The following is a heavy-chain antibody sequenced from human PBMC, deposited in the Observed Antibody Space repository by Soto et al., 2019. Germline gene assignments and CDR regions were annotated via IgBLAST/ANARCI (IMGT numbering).Heavy chain of an antibody. Sequence: QVQLVQSGAEVKKPGASVKVSCQASGYTFITYGISWVRQAPGQGFEWMGWINAYNGNTGYAQKFQGRVTMTTDTSTSTVYMELRSLRSDDTAEYYCARGDFQPDYWGQGTLVTVSS. CDR3: ARGDFQPDY. J-gene: IGHJ4*02. CDR1: GYTFITYG. V-gene: IGHV1-18*01. CDR2: INAYNGNT.